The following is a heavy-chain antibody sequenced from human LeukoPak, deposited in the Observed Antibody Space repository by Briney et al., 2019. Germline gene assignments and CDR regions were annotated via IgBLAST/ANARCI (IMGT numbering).Heavy chain of an antibody. V-gene: IGHV1-18*01. CDR2: ISAYNGNT. CDR1: GYTFTSYG. Sequence: GASVKVSCKASGYTFTSYGISWVRQAPGQGLEWMGWISAYNGNTNSAQKLQGRVTMTTDTSTSTAYMELRSLRSDDTAVYYCARYGDSDLWSKDFQHWGQGTLVTVSS. J-gene: IGHJ1*01. D-gene: IGHD3-3*01. CDR3: ARYGDSDLWSKDFQH.